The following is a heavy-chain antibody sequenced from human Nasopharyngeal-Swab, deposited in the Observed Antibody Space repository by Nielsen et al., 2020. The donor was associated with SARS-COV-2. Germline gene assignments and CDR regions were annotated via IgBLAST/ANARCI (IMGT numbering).Heavy chain of an antibody. D-gene: IGHD4-17*01. Sequence: VRQAPGKGPEWVSSISSSSSYIYYADSVKGRFTISRDNAKNSLYLQMDSLRAEDTAVYYCARGRDYGDYRIGDAFDIWGQGTMVTVSS. CDR3: ARGRDYGDYRIGDAFDI. V-gene: IGHV3-21*01. J-gene: IGHJ3*02. CDR2: ISSSSSYI.